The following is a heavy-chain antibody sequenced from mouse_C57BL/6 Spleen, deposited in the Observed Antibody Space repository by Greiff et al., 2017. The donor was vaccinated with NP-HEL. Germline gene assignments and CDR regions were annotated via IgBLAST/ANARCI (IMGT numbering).Heavy chain of an antibody. CDR3: ARLDFLWPY. CDR2: IYPGDGDT. CDR1: GYAFSSHW. Sequence: QVQLQQSGAELVKPGASVKISCKASGYAFSSHWMNWVKQRPGKGLEWIGQIYPGDGDTNYNGKFKGKATLTADKSSSTAYMQLSSLTSEDSAVYFCARLDFLWPYWGQGTLVTVSA. J-gene: IGHJ3*01. V-gene: IGHV1-80*01.